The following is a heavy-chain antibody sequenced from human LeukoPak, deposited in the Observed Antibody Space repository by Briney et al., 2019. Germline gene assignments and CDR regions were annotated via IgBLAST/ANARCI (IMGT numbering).Heavy chain of an antibody. CDR2: INSDGSWT. CDR3: VSFYGTY. J-gene: IGHJ4*02. D-gene: IGHD2/OR15-2a*01. Sequence: PGGSLRLSCAASGNYWMHWVRQAPGKGLVWVSHINSDGSWTSYADSVKGRFTISKDNAKNTVYLQMNSLRVEDTAVYYCVSFYGTYWGRGTLVTVSS. CDR1: GNYW. V-gene: IGHV3-74*01.